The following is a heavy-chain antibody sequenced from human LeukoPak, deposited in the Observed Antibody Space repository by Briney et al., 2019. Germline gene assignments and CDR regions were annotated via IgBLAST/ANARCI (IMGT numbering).Heavy chain of an antibody. V-gene: IGHV3-15*01. Sequence: GGSLRLSCAASGFTFSNAWMSWVRQAPGKGLEWVGRIKSKTDGGTTDHAAPVKGRFTISRDDSKNTLYLQMNSLETEDTAVYYCTTGLGDSSDFYSFDYWGQGTLVTVSS. D-gene: IGHD4-17*01. CDR2: IKSKTDGGTT. CDR1: GFTFSNAW. J-gene: IGHJ4*02. CDR3: TTGLGDSSDFYSFDY.